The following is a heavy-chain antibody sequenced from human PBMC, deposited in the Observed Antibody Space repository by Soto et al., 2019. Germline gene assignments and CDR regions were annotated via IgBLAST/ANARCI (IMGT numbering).Heavy chain of an antibody. D-gene: IGHD2-8*01. CDR2: ISAYNGNT. CDR3: ARENPGYCTNGVCQVEHYYYYMDV. J-gene: IGHJ6*03. Sequence: ASVKVSCKASGYTFTSYGISWVRQAPGQGLEWMGWISAYNGNTNYAQKLRGRVTMTTDTSTSTAYMELRSLRSDDTAVYYCARENPGYCTNGVCQVEHYYYYMDVWGKGTTVTVSS. V-gene: IGHV1-18*01. CDR1: GYTFTSYG.